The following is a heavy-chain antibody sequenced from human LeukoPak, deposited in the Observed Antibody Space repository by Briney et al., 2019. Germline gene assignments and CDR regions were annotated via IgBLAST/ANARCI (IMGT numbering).Heavy chain of an antibody. CDR3: ARDRKSNRLWFGESLNWFDP. D-gene: IGHD3-10*01. V-gene: IGHV4-4*02. Sequence: PSGTLSLTCAVSGGSISSSNWWGWVRQPPGKGLEWIGEIYHSGSTNYNPSLKSRVTISVDKSKNQFSLKLSSVTAADTAVYYCARDRKSNRLWFGESLNWFDPWGQGTLVTVSS. J-gene: IGHJ5*02. CDR1: GGSISSSNW. CDR2: IYHSGST.